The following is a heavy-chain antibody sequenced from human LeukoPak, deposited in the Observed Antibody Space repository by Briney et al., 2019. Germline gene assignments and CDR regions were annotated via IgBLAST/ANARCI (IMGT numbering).Heavy chain of an antibody. CDR2: IYSGGST. CDR1: GFTVSSNF. CDR3: ASPSGSRGVFHDY. J-gene: IGHJ4*02. V-gene: IGHV3-53*01. D-gene: IGHD3-16*01. Sequence: GGSLRLSCAASGFTVSSNFMSWVRQAPGKGLEWVSIIYSGGSTSYADSVKGRFTISRDNSKNTLYLQMNSLRAEDTAVYYCASPSGSRGVFHDYWGQGTLVTVSS.